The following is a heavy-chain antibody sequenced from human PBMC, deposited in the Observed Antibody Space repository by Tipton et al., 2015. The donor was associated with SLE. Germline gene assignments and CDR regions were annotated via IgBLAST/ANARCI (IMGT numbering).Heavy chain of an antibody. CDR1: GGSISSYY. J-gene: IGHJ4*02. Sequence: TLSLTCTVSGGSISSYYWSWIRQPAGKGLEWIGRIYTSGSTNYNPSLKSRVTISVDTSKNQFSLKLSSVTAADTAVYYCARQQTYYDFWSGYYTGSGYFDYWGQGTLVTVSS. V-gene: IGHV4-4*07. D-gene: IGHD3-3*01. CDR3: ARQQTYYDFWSGYYTGSGYFDY. CDR2: IYTSGST.